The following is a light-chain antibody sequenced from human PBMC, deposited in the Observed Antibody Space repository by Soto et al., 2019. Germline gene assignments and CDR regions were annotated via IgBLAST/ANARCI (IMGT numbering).Light chain of an antibody. CDR2: EVR. V-gene: IGLV2-14*01. CDR3: SSFTSSNTCV. CDR1: SSDVGGYNS. J-gene: IGLJ3*02. Sequence: QSALTQPASVSGSPGQSITISCTGTSSDVGGYNSVCWHQQHPGKAPKLMIYEVRNRPSGVSDRFSASKSGNTASLTISGLQADDEADYYCSSFTSSNTCVFGGGTQLTVL.